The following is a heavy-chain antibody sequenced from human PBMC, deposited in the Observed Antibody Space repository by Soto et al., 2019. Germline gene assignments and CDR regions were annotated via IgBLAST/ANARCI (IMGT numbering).Heavy chain of an antibody. CDR3: ARYNSYAIDY. D-gene: IGHD2-8*01. CDR1: GTSISSYY. CDR2: IHYSGTT. Sequence: KPSETLSLTCTVSGTSISSYYWSWIRQPPGKGLEWIANIHYSGTTNYNPSLASRVTLSVDTSKNQFSLKMTSVTAADRAMYFCARYNSYAIDYWGRGPLVTVYS. V-gene: IGHV4-59*01. J-gene: IGHJ4*02.